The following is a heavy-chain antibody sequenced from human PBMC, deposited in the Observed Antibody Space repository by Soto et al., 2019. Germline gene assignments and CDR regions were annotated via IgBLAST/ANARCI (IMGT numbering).Heavy chain of an antibody. CDR3: AKDLFIVATHYLSDYIWGSYRSSFDY. J-gene: IGHJ4*02. V-gene: IGHV3-23*01. Sequence: GESLKISCAASGFTFSSYAMSWVRQAPGKGLEWVSAISGSGGSTYYADSVKGRFTISRDNSKNTLYLQMNSLRAEDTAVYYCAKDLFIVATHYLSDYIWGSYRSSFDYWGQGTLVTVSS. CDR2: ISGSGGST. CDR1: GFTFSSYA. D-gene: IGHD3-16*02.